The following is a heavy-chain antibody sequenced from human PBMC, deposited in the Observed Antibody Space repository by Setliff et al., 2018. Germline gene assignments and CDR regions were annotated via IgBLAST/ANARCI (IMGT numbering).Heavy chain of an antibody. V-gene: IGHV4-59*01. J-gene: IGHJ6*02. CDR3: ARDRTAYSYGLDV. D-gene: IGHD5-18*01. CDR2: IYRNGNT. CDR1: GGSISPYF. Sequence: PSETLSLTCTVSGGSISPYFWSWIRQPPGKGLEWIGYIYRNGNTNFNPSLKSRVNMSVDTSKNQIALNLKSVTAADTAVYYCARDRTAYSYGLDVWGQGTTVTVSS.